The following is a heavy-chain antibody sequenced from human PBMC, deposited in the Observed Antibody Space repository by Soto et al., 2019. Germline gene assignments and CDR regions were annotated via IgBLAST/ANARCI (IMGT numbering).Heavy chain of an antibody. CDR1: GGSFSGYY. CDR3: VRLPKYYYYYYMDV. J-gene: IGHJ6*03. CDR2: INHSGST. Sequence: PSETLSLTCAVYGGSFSGYYWSWIRQPPGKGLEWIGEINHSGSTNYNPSLKSRVTISVDTSKNQFSLKLSSVTAADTAVYYCVRLPKYYYYYYMDVWGKGTTVTGSS. V-gene: IGHV4-34*01.